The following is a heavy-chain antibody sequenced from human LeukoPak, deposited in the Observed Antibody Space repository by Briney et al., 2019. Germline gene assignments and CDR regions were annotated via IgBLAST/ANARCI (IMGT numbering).Heavy chain of an antibody. CDR2: IYSGGST. CDR1: GFTVSSNY. D-gene: IGHD2/OR15-2a*01. Sequence: PGGSLRLSCAASGFTVSSNYMSWVRQAPGKGLEWVSVIYSGGSTYYADSVKGRFTISRDNSKNTPYLQMNSLRAEDTAVYYCAFQSVTYYYYGMDVWGQGTTVTVSS. J-gene: IGHJ6*02. V-gene: IGHV3-53*01. CDR3: AFQSVTYYYYGMDV.